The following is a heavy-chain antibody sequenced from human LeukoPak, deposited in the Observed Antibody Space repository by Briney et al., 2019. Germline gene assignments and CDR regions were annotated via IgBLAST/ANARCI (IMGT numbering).Heavy chain of an antibody. CDR3: AKVRDILTGYYYFDY. J-gene: IGHJ4*02. V-gene: IGHV3-23*01. D-gene: IGHD3-9*01. Sequence: GGSLRLSCAASGFTFSNYAMNWVRQAPGKGLEWVSGISGSGGSTYYADSVKGRFTISRDNSKNTLYLRMNSLRAEDTAVYHCAKVRDILTGYYYFDYWGQGTLVTVSS. CDR2: ISGSGGST. CDR1: GFTFSNYA.